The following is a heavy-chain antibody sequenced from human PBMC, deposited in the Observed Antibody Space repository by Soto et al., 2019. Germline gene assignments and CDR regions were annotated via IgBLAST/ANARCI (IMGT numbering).Heavy chain of an antibody. CDR1: GYTFTSYY. V-gene: IGHV1-46*03. CDR3: TRVSCTGGSCYSIDS. CDR2: INPSNST. J-gene: IGHJ4*02. Sequence: ASVKVSCKASGYTFTSYYMHWVRQAPGQGLEWMGIINPSNSTTYAQKFQGRVTMTRDTSTSTVYMELSSLRSEDAAVYYCTRVSCTGGSCYSIDSWGQGTLVTVSS. D-gene: IGHD2-15*01.